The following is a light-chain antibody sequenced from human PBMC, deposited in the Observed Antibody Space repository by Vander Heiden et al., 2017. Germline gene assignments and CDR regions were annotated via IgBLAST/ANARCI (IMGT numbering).Light chain of an antibody. V-gene: IGKV1-39*01. J-gene: IGKJ1*01. CDR2: GAS. Sequence: LQMTQSPSSLPASVGDRVTITCRASQSISNYLSWSQHKQGKDPRLLIYGASTVQSGVPSRFSGSGSGTEFTLTISSLQPEDFATYFCQQSHSIPRTFGQGTKVEI. CDR1: QSISNY. CDR3: QQSHSIPRT.